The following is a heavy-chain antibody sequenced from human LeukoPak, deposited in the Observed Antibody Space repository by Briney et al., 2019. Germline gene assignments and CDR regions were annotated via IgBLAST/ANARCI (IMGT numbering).Heavy chain of an antibody. CDR2: ISSSGSTI. D-gene: IGHD3-22*01. CDR3: AKHFDSSGRPRAGFDH. J-gene: IGHJ4*02. CDR1: GFTFSSYE. V-gene: IGHV3-48*03. Sequence: GGSLRLSCAASGFTFSSYEMNWVRQAPGKGLEWVSYISSSGSTIYYADSVKGRFTISRDNAKNSLYLLMGSLRPEDTAIYYCAKHFDSSGRPRAGFDHWGQGTLVTVSS.